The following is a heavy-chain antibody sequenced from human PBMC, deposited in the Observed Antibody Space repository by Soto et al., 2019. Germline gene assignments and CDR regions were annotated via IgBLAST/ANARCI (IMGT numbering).Heavy chain of an antibody. CDR3: ARSPYDFWSGYYLSDYYYGMDV. V-gene: IGHV4-59*01. CDR1: GGSISSYY. Sequence: SETLSLTCTVSGGSISSYYWSWIRQPPGKGLEWIGYIYYSGSTNYNPSLKSRVTISVDTSKNQFSLKLSSVTAADTAVYYCARSPYDFWSGYYLSDYYYGMDVWGQGTTVTVSS. CDR2: IYYSGST. J-gene: IGHJ6*02. D-gene: IGHD3-3*01.